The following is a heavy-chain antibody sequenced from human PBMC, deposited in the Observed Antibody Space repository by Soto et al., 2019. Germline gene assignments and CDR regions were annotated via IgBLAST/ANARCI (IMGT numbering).Heavy chain of an antibody. V-gene: IGHV3-48*04. CDR1: GFTFSSYG. D-gene: IGHD3-10*01. CDR2: ISSSGSTI. CDR3: ARVPTYYSPYYSYAMDV. J-gene: IGHJ6*02. Sequence: VQLVESGGGVVQPGRSLRLSCAASGFTFSSYGMRWVRQAPGKGLEWVSYISSSGSTISYADSVKGRFTISRDNAKDSLYLQMKSLRAEDTAVYYCARVPTYYSPYYSYAMDVWGQGTTVTVSS.